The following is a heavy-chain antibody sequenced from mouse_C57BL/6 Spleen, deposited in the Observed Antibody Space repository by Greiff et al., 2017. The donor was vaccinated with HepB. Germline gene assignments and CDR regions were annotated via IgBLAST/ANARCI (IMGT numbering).Heavy chain of an antibody. CDR1: GFTFSSYA. V-gene: IGHV5-4*01. J-gene: IGHJ2*01. CDR2: ISDGGSYT. CDR3: ARDGHYGSSYYFDY. Sequence: EVQGVESGGGLVKPGGSLKLSCAASGFTFSSYAMSWVRQTPEKRLEWVATISDGGSYTYYPDNVKGRFTISRDNAKNNLYLQMSHLKSEDTAMYYCARDGHYGSSYYFDYWGQGTTLTVSS. D-gene: IGHD1-1*01.